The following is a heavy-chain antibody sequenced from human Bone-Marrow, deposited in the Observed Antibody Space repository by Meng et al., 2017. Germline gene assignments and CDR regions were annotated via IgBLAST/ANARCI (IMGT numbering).Heavy chain of an antibody. CDR2: ISSSGSTI. D-gene: IGHD4-17*01. CDR3: ARGGQMTTVTQLGY. Sequence: GGSLRLSCAASGFTFSSYEMNWVRQAPGKGLEWVSYISSSGSTIYYADSVKGRFTISRDNAKNSLYLQMNSLRAEDTAVYYCARGGQMTTVTQLGYWGLGTLVTVSS. V-gene: IGHV3-48*03. CDR1: GFTFSSYE. J-gene: IGHJ4*02.